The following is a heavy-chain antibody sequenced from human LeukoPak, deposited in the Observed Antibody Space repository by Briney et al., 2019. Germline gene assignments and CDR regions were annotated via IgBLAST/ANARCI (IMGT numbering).Heavy chain of an antibody. Sequence: SETLSLTCTVSGGSVSSYYWNWIRQPPGRGLEWIGYTHYNGNSNYNPSLSSRVIMSVDTSKNQISLKLTSVTAADTAIYYCAREVYDSSGYYLGIDPWGQGTLVTVSS. V-gene: IGHV4-59*02. CDR1: GGSVSSYY. CDR3: AREVYDSSGYYLGIDP. D-gene: IGHD3-22*01. CDR2: THYNGNS. J-gene: IGHJ5*02.